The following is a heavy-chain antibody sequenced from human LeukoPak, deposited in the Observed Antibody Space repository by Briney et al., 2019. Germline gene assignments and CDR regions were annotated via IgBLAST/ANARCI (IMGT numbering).Heavy chain of an antibody. Sequence: PGGSLRLSCAASGFTFSSYSMNWVRQAPGKGLEWVSSISSSSSYIYYADSVKGRFTISRDNAKNSLYLQVNSLRAEDTAVYYCARERSPNYYDSSGYYRHDAFDIWGQGTLVTVSS. D-gene: IGHD3-22*01. CDR3: ARERSPNYYDSSGYYRHDAFDI. V-gene: IGHV3-21*01. CDR1: GFTFSSYS. J-gene: IGHJ3*02. CDR2: ISSSSSYI.